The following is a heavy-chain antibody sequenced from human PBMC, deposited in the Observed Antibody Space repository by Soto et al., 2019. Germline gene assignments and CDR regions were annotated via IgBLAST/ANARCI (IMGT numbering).Heavy chain of an antibody. J-gene: IGHJ4*02. CDR3: AKDFGIAADYFDY. V-gene: IGHV3-30*18. D-gene: IGHD6-13*01. Sequence: PGGSLRLSCAASGFTFSSYGMHWVRQAPGKGLEWVAVISYDGSNKYYADSVKGRFTISRDNSKNTLYLQMNSLRAEDTAVYYCAKDFGIAADYFDYWGQGTLVTVSS. CDR1: GFTFSSYG. CDR2: ISYDGSNK.